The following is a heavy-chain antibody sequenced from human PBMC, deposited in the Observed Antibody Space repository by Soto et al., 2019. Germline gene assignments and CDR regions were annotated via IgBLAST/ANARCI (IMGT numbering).Heavy chain of an antibody. D-gene: IGHD6-6*01. J-gene: IGHJ4*02. Sequence: SETLSLTCSIYSGSFSGYYWGWIRQPPGKGLEWIGEISQSGNTNYSPSLKSRVSISIDTSKKQFSLNLASVSAADKAVYYCARDPKVSGSSQSRPDFWGQGTLVTVSS. V-gene: IGHV4-34*01. CDR1: SGSFSGYY. CDR2: ISQSGNT. CDR3: ARDPKVSGSSQSRPDF.